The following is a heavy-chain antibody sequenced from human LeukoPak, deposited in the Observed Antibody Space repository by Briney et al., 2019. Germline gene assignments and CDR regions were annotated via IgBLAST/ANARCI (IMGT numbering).Heavy chain of an antibody. CDR2: IYYSGST. V-gene: IGHV4-39*01. CDR1: GGSISSSSYY. D-gene: IGHD6-13*01. CDR3: ARGIFTGYSSSWSWGCLDY. Sequence: SETLSPTCTVSGGSISSSSYYWGWIRQPPGKGLEWIGSIYYSGSTYYNPSLKSRVTISVDTSKNQFSLKLSSVTAADTAVYYCARGIFTGYSSSWSWGCLDYWGQGTLVTVSS. J-gene: IGHJ4*02.